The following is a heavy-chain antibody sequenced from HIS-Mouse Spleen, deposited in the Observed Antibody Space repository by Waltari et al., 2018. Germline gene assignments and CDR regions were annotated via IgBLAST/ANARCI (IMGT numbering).Heavy chain of an antibody. CDR3: ARHPEIAAAVGAFDI. CDR2: ILPILGIA. D-gene: IGHD6-13*01. V-gene: IGHV1-69*04. J-gene: IGHJ3*02. Sequence: QVQLVQSGAEVKKPGSSVKVSCKASGGTFSSYAISWVRQAPGKGLEWMGRILPILGIANYAQKVQGRVTITADKSTSTAYMELSSLRSEDTAVYYCARHPEIAAAVGAFDIWGQGTMVTVSS. CDR1: GGTFSSYA.